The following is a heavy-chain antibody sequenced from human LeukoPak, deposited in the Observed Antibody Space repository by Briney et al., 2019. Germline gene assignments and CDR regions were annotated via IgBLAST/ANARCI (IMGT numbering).Heavy chain of an antibody. J-gene: IGHJ4*02. CDR2: IYYHENT. Sequence: SETLSLTCTVPGGSISSSSDYWGWIRQAPGKGLEWIGSIYYHENTYYNSSLKSRVTISVDTSKNQFSLKLNSVTAADTAVYFCARRAYSAAYWKHFDYWGQGTLVTVSS. V-gene: IGHV4-39*01. CDR3: ARRAYSAAYWKHFDY. CDR1: GGSISSSSDY. D-gene: IGHD1-1*01.